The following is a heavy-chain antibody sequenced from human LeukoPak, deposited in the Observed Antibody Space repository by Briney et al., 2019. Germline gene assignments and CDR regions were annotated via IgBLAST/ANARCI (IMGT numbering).Heavy chain of an antibody. Sequence: ASVKVSCKASGYTFTDHYLHWVRQAPGQGLEWMGWINAYNGNTDYAQRVQGRVTMTTDTSTSTAYMELRSLRSDDTAVYYCARDRHIAAAVYYYYMDVWGKGTPVTVSS. CDR2: INAYNGNT. CDR3: ARDRHIAAAVYYYYMDV. D-gene: IGHD6-13*01. J-gene: IGHJ6*03. V-gene: IGHV1-18*04. CDR1: GYTFTDHY.